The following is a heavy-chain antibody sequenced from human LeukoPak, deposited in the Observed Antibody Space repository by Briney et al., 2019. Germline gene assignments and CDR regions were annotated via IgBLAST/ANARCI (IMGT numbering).Heavy chain of an antibody. D-gene: IGHD3-22*01. CDR2: IYYSGST. J-gene: IGHJ4*02. CDR1: GGSISSYY. CDR3: ARDRYYYDSSARYFDY. V-gene: IGHV4-59*01. Sequence: PSETLSLTCTVSGGSISSYYWSWIRQPPGKGLEWIGYIYYSGSTNYNPSLKSRVTISVDTSMNQFSLKLSSVTAADTAVYYCARDRYYYDSSARYFDYWGQGTLVTVSS.